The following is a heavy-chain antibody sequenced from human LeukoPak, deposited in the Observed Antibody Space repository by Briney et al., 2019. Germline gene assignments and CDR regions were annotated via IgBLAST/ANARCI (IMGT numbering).Heavy chain of an antibody. CDR3: ARGGGSGTAHYFDY. D-gene: IGHD3-16*01. CDR2: IYHSGST. Sequence: SQTLSLTCTVSGGSISSGGYYWSWIRQPPGKGLEWIGYIYHSGSTYYNPSLKSRVTISVDRSKNQFSLKLSSVTAADTAVYYCARGGGSGTAHYFDYWGQGTLVTVSS. CDR1: GGSISSGGYY. V-gene: IGHV4-30-2*01. J-gene: IGHJ4*02.